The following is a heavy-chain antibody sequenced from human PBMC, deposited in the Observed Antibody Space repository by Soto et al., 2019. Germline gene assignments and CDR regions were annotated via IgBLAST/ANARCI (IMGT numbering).Heavy chain of an antibody. CDR3: AKELSYNSGRPFDY. V-gene: IGHV3-23*01. CDR1: GFAFSTYA. CDR2: ISNSGGAT. D-gene: IGHD3-10*01. Sequence: EVQLLESGGGLVQPGGSLRLSCAASGFAFSTYAMTWVRQAPGKGLEWVSSISNSGGATFYADSVKGRFTFSRDNSKNTLFLQMNSLRAEDTALYCCAKELSYNSGRPFDYWGQGTLVTVSS. J-gene: IGHJ4*02.